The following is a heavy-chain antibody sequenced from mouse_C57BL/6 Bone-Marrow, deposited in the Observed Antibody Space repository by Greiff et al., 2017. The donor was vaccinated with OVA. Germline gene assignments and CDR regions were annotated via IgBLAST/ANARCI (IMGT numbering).Heavy chain of an antibody. D-gene: IGHD1-1*01. J-gene: IGHJ2*01. V-gene: IGHV1-59*01. CDR3: ARWDYYGSSIDY. CDR2: IDPSDRYT. Sequence: VKLQQSGAELVRPGTSVKLSCKASGYTFTSYWMHWVKQRPGQGLEWIGVIDPSDRYTNYNQKFKGKATLTVYTSSSTAYMQLSSLTSEDSAVYYCARWDYYGSSIDYWGQGTTLTVSS. CDR1: GYTFTSYW.